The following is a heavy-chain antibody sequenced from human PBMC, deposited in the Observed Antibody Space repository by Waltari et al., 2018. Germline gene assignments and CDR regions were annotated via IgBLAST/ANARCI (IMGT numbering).Heavy chain of an antibody. CDR2: ISTSASNI. CDR3: ARACGGDCYLSDY. CDR1: GFTFSTYS. J-gene: IGHJ4*02. D-gene: IGHD2-21*01. V-gene: IGHV3-21*01. Sequence: MQLVESGGGLVKPGGSLRLSCAASGFTFSTYSMHWVRQAPGKGLEWVSSISTSASNIYYADSVKGRFTISRDNAKNSLYLQMNSLRAEDTAVYYCARACGGDCYLSDYWGQGTLVTVSS.